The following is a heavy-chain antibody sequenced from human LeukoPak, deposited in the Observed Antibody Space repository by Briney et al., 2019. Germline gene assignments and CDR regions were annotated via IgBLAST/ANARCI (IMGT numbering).Heavy chain of an antibody. V-gene: IGHV3-66*01. J-gene: IGHJ4*02. D-gene: IGHD6-19*01. CDR2: LYHGGST. Sequence: GGSLRLSCVGSGVIVRSNYMTWVRQAPGKGLEWVSILYHGGSTYYADSVKGRFSISRDTSKNTLYLQMNSLRAEDTAVYYCARAVAVAGTGGFYWGQGTLVTVSS. CDR1: GVIVRSNY. CDR3: ARAVAVAGTGGFY.